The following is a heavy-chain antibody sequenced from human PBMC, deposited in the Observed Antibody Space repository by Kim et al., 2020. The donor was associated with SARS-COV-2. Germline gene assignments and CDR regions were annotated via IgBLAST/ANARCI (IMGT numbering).Heavy chain of an antibody. CDR2: IYYSGST. CDR1: GGSISSSSYY. Sequence: SETLSLTCTVSGGSISSSSYYWGWIRQPPGKGLEWIGSIYYSGSTYYNPSLKSRVTISVDTSKNQFSLKLSSVTAADTAVYYCARDLWFGELFIDYWGQG. CDR3: ARDLWFGELFIDY. J-gene: IGHJ4*02. V-gene: IGHV4-39*07. D-gene: IGHD3-10*01.